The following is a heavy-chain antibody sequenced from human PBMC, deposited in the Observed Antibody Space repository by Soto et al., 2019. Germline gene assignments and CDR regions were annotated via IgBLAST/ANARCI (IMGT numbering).Heavy chain of an antibody. V-gene: IGHV3-30*18. J-gene: IGHJ6*02. CDR3: AKHVLRFLEWLAFYGMDV. CDR2: ISYDGSNK. CDR1: GFTFSSYG. Sequence: GGSLRLSCAASGFTFSSYGMHWVRQAPGKGLEWVAVISYDGSNKYYADSVKGRFTISRDNSKNTLYLQMNSLRAEDTAVYYCAKHVLRFLEWLAFYGMDVWGQGTTVTAP. D-gene: IGHD3-3*01.